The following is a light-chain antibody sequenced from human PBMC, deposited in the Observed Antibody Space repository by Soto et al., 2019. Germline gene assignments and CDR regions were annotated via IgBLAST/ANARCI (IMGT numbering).Light chain of an antibody. V-gene: IGKV1-9*01. CDR2: AAS. CDR1: QGIRSY. J-gene: IGKJ4*01. Sequence: DIQLTHSPSFLSASVGDRVTITCRASQGIRSYLAWYQQKPGKAPKLLIYAASTLQSGVPSRFSGSESGTEFTLTSSSLQPEDFATYYCQQLNTYPFTFGGGTKVEIK. CDR3: QQLNTYPFT.